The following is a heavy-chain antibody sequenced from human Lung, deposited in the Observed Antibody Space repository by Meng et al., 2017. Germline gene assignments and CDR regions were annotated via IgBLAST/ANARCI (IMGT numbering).Heavy chain of an antibody. CDR2: INHSGST. Sequence: GRLSHWGAGLLKPSETLSLTCVVSGGSFSDYYWSWIRQPPGKGLEWIGEINHSGSTNYNPSLESRATISVDTSQNNLSLKLSSVTAADSAVYYCARGPTTMAHDFDYWGQGTLVTVSS. CDR3: ARGPTTMAHDFDY. J-gene: IGHJ4*02. CDR1: GGSFSDYY. D-gene: IGHD4-11*01. V-gene: IGHV4-34*01.